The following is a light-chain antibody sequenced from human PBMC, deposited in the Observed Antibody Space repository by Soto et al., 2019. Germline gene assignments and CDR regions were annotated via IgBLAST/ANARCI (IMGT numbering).Light chain of an antibody. CDR2: GAS. CDR1: QSVSSN. Sequence: EIVMTQSPATLSVSPGETATLSCRASQSVSSNLAWYQQKPGQAPRLLIYGASTRATGIPARFSGSGSGTEFTLTISSLQSEDLEVYYCQQYNNFWTFGQGTKVDIK. CDR3: QQYNNFWT. V-gene: IGKV3-15*01. J-gene: IGKJ1*01.